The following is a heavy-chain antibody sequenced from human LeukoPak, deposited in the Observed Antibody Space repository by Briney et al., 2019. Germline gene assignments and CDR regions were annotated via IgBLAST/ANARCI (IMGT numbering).Heavy chain of an antibody. V-gene: IGHV4-34*01. Sequence: SETLSLTCAVYGGSFSGYYWSWIRQPPGKGLEWIGEINHSGSTYYNPSLKSRVTISVDTSKNQFSLKLSSVTAAGTAVYYCARHGSRWYYYYMDVWGKGTTVTVSS. J-gene: IGHJ6*03. CDR2: INHSGST. CDR3: ARHGSRWYYYYMDV. D-gene: IGHD3-16*02. CDR1: GGSFSGYY.